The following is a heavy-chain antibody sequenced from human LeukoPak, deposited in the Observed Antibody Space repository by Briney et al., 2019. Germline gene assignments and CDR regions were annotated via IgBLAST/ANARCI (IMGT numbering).Heavy chain of an antibody. CDR2: IRSKANSYAT. CDR3: TRLGLHCSSTSCYLSNAFDI. J-gene: IGHJ3*02. CDR1: GFTFRGAA. V-gene: IGHV3-73*01. D-gene: IGHD2-2*01. Sequence: GGSLRLSCAASGFTFRGAAMHWVRQASGKGLEWVGRIRSKANSYATAYAASVKGRFTISRDDSKNTAYLQMNSLKTEDTAVYYCTRLGLHCSSTSCYLSNAFDIWGQGTMVTFSS.